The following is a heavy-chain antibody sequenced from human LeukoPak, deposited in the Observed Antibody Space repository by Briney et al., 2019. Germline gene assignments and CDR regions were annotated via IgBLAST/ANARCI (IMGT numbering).Heavy chain of an antibody. CDR3: ARSRGMSKNDKNLLY. D-gene: IGHD6-13*01. V-gene: IGHV3-7*01. J-gene: IGHJ4*02. CDR2: IKENESKE. CDR1: GFTFRIYW. Sequence: PGGSLRLSCAASGFTFRIYWMSWVRQAPGRGPEWVATIKENESKEYYVDSVKGRFTISRDNAKNSLYLQMNSLGGEDTAVYYCARSRGMSKNDKNLLYWGQGILVTVSS.